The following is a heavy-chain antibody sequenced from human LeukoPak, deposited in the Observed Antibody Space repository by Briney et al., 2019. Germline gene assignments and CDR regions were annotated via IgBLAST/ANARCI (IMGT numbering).Heavy chain of an antibody. D-gene: IGHD2-2*02. CDR2: IYTSGST. CDR1: GGSISSYY. J-gene: IGHJ5*02. CDR3: ARDQKGYCSSTSCYKYNWFDP. Sequence: SETLSLTCTVSGGSISSYYWGWIRQPAGKGLEWIGRIYTSGSTNYNPSLKSRVTMSVDTSKNQFSLKLSSVTAADTAVYYCARDQKGYCSSTSCYKYNWFDPWGQGTLVTVSS. V-gene: IGHV4-4*07.